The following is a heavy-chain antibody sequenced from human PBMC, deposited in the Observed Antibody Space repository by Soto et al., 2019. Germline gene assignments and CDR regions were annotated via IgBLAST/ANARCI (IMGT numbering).Heavy chain of an antibody. J-gene: IGHJ4*02. CDR1: GGSFSDNY. CDR2: ISTSGTT. CDR3: VTSLWFGTQPEI. V-gene: IGHV4-34*01. D-gene: IGHD3-10*01. Sequence: QVQVQQWGAGLLKPSETLSLTCAVYGGSFSDNYWTWFRQPPGKGLEWIGEISTSGTTKYIASLSSRSTTSVDTSKSHFSLKVTSVTGAYTALYYCVTSLWFGTQPEIWGQGALVTVSS.